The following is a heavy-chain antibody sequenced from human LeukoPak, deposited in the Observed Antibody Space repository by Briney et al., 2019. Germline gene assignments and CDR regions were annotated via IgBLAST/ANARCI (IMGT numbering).Heavy chain of an antibody. J-gene: IGHJ3*02. CDR2: ISSTGGTI. CDR1: GFTFSDHY. D-gene: IGHD2-15*01. V-gene: IGHV3-11*04. Sequence: GGSLRLSCAASGFTFSDHYMNWVRQAPGKGLEWVSFISSTGGTIYYADSVKGRFTVCRDNGKNSLLLQMNSLRAEDTALYYCARGYSRAAFDIWGQGTVVAVSS. CDR3: ARGYSRAAFDI.